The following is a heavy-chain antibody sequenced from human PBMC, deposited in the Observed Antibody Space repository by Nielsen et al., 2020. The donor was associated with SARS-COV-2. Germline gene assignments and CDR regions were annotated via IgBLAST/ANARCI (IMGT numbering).Heavy chain of an antibody. D-gene: IGHD3-22*01. J-gene: IGHJ4*02. CDR1: GFPFITYH. V-gene: IGHV5-10-1*01. CDR2: IDPSDSYT. CDR3: ARGGLYDSSGYYSSWGSFDY. Sequence: KVSCKTSGFPFITYHLHWVRQMPGKGLEWMGRIDPSDSYTNYSPSFQGHVTISADKSISTAYLQWSSLKASDTAMYYCARGGLYDSSGYYSSWGSFDYWGQGTLVTVSS.